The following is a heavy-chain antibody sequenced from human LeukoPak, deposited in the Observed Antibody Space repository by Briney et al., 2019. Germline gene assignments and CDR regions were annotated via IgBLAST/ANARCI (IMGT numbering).Heavy chain of an antibody. CDR3: ARVSYYDSSGYYYYYYYYYMDV. J-gene: IGHJ6*03. CDR1: GFTFSSYS. Sequence: PGGSLRLSCAASGFTFSSYSMNWVRQAPGEGLEWVSSISSSSSYIYYADSVKGRFTISRDNAKNSLYLQMNSLRAEDTAVYYCARVSYYDSSGYYYYYYYYYMDVWGKGTTVTVSS. CDR2: ISSSSSYI. V-gene: IGHV3-21*01. D-gene: IGHD3-22*01.